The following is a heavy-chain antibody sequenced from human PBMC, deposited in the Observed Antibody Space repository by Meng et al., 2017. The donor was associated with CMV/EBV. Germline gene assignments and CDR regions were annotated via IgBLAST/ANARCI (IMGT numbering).Heavy chain of an antibody. CDR3: ARSNSITIFGMVIIKPNYYFDY. J-gene: IGHJ4*02. V-gene: IGHV1-46*01. D-gene: IGHD3-3*01. Sequence: ASVKVSCKASGYTFTSYYMHWVRQAPGQGLEWMGIINPSGGSTSYAQKFQGRVTMTRDTSTSTVYMELSSLRSEDTAVYYCARSNSITIFGMVIIKPNYYFDYWGQGTLVTVSS. CDR1: GYTFTSYY. CDR2: INPSGGST.